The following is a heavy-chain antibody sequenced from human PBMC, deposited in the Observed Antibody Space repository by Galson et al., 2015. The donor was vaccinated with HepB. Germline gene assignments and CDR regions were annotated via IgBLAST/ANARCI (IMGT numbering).Heavy chain of an antibody. D-gene: IGHD3/OR15-3a*01. J-gene: IGHJ4*02. CDR3: ARINDYGLATFDY. Sequence: TLSLTCTVSGGSISSATYYWHWIRRHPGKGLEWMGYIYYSGSTYYNPSLKSRVTISLYTSQNQFSLKLSSVTAADTAIYYCARINDYGLATFDYWGQGTLVTVSS. CDR2: IYYSGST. V-gene: IGHV4-31*03. CDR1: GGSISSATYY.